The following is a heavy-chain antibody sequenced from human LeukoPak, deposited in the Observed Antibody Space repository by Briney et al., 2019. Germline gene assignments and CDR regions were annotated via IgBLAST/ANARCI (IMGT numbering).Heavy chain of an antibody. CDR3: ARAAGTYYYYGMDV. Sequence: ASVKVSCKASGYTFTSYDINWVRQATGQGLEWTGWMNPNSGNTGYAQKFQGRVTMTRNTSISTAYMELSSLRSEDTAVYYCARAAGTYYYYGMDVWGQGTTVTVSS. V-gene: IGHV1-8*01. CDR2: MNPNSGNT. J-gene: IGHJ6*02. CDR1: GYTFTSYD. D-gene: IGHD6-19*01.